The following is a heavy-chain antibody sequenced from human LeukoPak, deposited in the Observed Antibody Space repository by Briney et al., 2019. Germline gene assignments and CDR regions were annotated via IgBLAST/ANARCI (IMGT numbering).Heavy chain of an antibody. CDR2: IYYSGST. CDR3: ARVRARTLYYFDY. CDR1: GGSISSYY. Sequence: SETLSLTCTVSGGSISSYYWSWIRQPPGKGLEWIGYIYYSGSTNYNPSLKSRVTISVDTSKNQFSLKLSSVTAADTAVYYCARVRARTLYYFDYWGQGTLVTVSS. J-gene: IGHJ4*02. V-gene: IGHV4-59*12.